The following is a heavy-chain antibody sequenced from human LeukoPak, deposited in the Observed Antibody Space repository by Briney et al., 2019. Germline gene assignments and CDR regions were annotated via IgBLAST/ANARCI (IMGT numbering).Heavy chain of an antibody. Sequence: PSETLSLTCAVSGGSISSGGYSWSWIRQPPGKGLEWIGYIYHSGSTYYNPSLKSRVTISVDRSKNQFSLKLSSVTAADTAVYYCARVSCSGGSCYSSWFDPWGQGTLVTVSS. V-gene: IGHV4-30-2*01. CDR3: ARVSCSGGSCYSSWFDP. D-gene: IGHD2-15*01. CDR1: GGSISSGGYS. J-gene: IGHJ5*02. CDR2: IYHSGST.